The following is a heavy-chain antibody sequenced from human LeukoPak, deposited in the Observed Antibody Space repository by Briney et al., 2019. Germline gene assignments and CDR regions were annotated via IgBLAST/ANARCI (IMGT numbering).Heavy chain of an antibody. CDR1: GGTFSSYT. Sequence: SVKVSCKASGGTFSSYTISWVRQAPGQGLEWMGRIIPILGIANYAQKFRGRVTITADKSTSTAYMELSSLRSEDTAVYYCARDGWGLSDGYNSDYWGQGTTVTVSS. CDR3: ARDGWGLSDGYNSDY. J-gene: IGHJ4*03. D-gene: IGHD5-24*01. V-gene: IGHV1-69*10. CDR2: IIPILGIA.